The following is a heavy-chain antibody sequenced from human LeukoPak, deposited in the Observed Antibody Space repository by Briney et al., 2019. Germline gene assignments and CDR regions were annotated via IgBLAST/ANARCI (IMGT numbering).Heavy chain of an antibody. V-gene: IGHV3-30*18. CDR1: GFTFSSYG. Sequence: GGSLRLSCAASGFTFSSYGMHWVRQAPGKGLEWVAVISYDGSNKYYADSVKGRFTISRDNSKNTLYLQMNSLRAEDTAVYYCAKDPEQWLVKDAFDIWGQGTMVTVSS. CDR2: ISYDGSNK. J-gene: IGHJ3*02. CDR3: AKDPEQWLVKDAFDI. D-gene: IGHD6-19*01.